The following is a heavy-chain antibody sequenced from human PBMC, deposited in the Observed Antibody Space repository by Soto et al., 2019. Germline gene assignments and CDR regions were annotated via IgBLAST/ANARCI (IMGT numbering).Heavy chain of an antibody. V-gene: IGHV1-18*01. Sequence: ASVKVSCKACGYTFTSYGISWVRQAPGQGLEWMGWISAYNGNTNYAQKLQGRVTMTTDTSTSTAYMELRSLRSDDTAVYYCARDSRDYYDSSGLVDYWGQGTLVTSPQ. D-gene: IGHD3-22*01. CDR3: ARDSRDYYDSSGLVDY. CDR1: GYTFTSYG. J-gene: IGHJ4*02. CDR2: ISAYNGNT.